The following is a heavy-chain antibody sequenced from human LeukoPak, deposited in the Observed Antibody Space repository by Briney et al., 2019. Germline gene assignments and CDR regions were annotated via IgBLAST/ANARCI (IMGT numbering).Heavy chain of an antibody. V-gene: IGHV1-2*06. CDR1: GYTFTGYY. Sequence: ASVKASCKASGYTFTGYYMHWVRQAPGQGLEWMGRINPNSGGTNYAQKFQGRVTMTRDTSISTAYMELSRLRSDDTAVYYCARDRVAAAHFVSHRGWFDPWGQGTLVTVSS. CDR2: INPNSGGT. CDR3: ARDRVAAAHFVSHRGWFDP. J-gene: IGHJ5*02. D-gene: IGHD6-13*01.